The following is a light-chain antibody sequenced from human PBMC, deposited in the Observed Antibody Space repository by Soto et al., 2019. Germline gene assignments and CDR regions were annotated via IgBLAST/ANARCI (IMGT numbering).Light chain of an antibody. Sequence: SYELTQPPSVSVSPGQTARITCSGDKLGDKYACWYQQKPGQSPVLVIYQDNKRPSGIPERFSGSNFGDTATLTISGTQAMDEADYYCQAWDSSSLYVFGSGTKLTVL. CDR2: QDN. CDR1: KLGDKY. J-gene: IGLJ1*01. CDR3: QAWDSSSLYV. V-gene: IGLV3-1*01.